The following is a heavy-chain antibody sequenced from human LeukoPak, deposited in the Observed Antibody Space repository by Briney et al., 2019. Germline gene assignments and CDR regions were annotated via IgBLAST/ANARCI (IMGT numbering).Heavy chain of an antibody. D-gene: IGHD6-13*01. CDR1: EFTFVRYA. V-gene: IGHV3-48*04. CDR2: ISSSSFKI. CDR3: VRDPSYGSSWYYYMDV. J-gene: IGHJ6*03. Sequence: GRSLRLSCAASEFTFVRYAMNWVRQAPGKGLEWVSYISSSSFKIGYADSVKGRFTISRDNSKNSLYLQMDSLRVEDTAVYYCVRDPSYGSSWYYYMDVWGKRTTVTVSS.